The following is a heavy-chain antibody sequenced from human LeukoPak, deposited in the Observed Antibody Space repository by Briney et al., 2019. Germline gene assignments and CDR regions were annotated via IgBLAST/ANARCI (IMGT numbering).Heavy chain of an antibody. D-gene: IGHD1-26*01. CDR3: ARGLWSGSFLPPR. CDR2: INHSGGT. CDR1: GGSFGDYY. V-gene: IGHV4-34*01. J-gene: IGHJ4*02. Sequence: SETLSLTCGVYGGSFGDYYWSWIRQPPGKGLEWIGEINHSGGTNYNPSLKSRVTISVDTSKKQFSLKMHSVTAADTAVYYCARGLWSGSFLPPRWGQGTLVTVSS.